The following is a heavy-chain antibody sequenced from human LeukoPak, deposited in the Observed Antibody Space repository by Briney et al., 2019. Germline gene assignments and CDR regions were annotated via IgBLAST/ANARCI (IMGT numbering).Heavy chain of an antibody. CDR2: TTSGGTYT. V-gene: IGHV3-21*06. J-gene: IGHJ4*02. CDR3: ARGHYDILTASYKWTPDY. D-gene: IGHD3-9*01. Sequence: GGSLRLSCAASGFTFSTYNMNWVRQAPGKGLEWVSSTTSGGTYTYYADSVKGRFTTSRDNAKNSLSLQLSSLRAEDTAVYYCARGHYDILTASYKWTPDYWGQGILVTVSS. CDR1: GFTFSTYN.